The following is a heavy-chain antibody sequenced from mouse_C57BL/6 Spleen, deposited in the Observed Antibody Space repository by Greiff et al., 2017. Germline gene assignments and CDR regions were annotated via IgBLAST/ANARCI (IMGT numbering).Heavy chain of an antibody. D-gene: IGHD1-1*01. CDR1: GYTFTDYE. CDR2: IDPETGGT. CDR3: TRYTDAGYFDV. J-gene: IGHJ1*03. Sequence: VQLQQSGAELVRPGASVTLSCKASGYTFTDYELHWVKQTPVHGLEWIGSIDPETGGTAYNQKFKGKAILTADKSSSTAYMELRSLTSEDSAVYYCTRYTDAGYFDVWGTGTTVTVSS. V-gene: IGHV1-15*01.